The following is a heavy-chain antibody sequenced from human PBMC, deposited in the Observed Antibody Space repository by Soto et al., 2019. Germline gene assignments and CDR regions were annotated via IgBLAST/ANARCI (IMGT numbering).Heavy chain of an antibody. CDR2: IYHSGST. CDR3: ARGEIQIISYYYYGVDV. CDR1: GGSISSSSYY. J-gene: IGHJ6*02. D-gene: IGHD5-18*01. V-gene: IGHV4-39*07. Sequence: SETLSLTCTVSGGSISSSSYYWGWIRQPPGKGLEWIGRIYHSGSTYYNPSLESRVTISVDRSKNQFSLKLSSLTAADTAVYYCARGEIQIISYYYYGVDVWGQGTTVTVSS.